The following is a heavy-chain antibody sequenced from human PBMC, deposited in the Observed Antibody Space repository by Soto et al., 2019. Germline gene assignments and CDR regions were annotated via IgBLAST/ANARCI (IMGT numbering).Heavy chain of an antibody. Sequence: PGESLKISCKGSGYSFTTYCIGWVLQMPWKGLEWMGIIYPGDSNTRYSPSFQGQVTISADKSISTAYVQWSSLKASDTATYYCARLCDGSGCAFDYWGQGTLVTVSS. CDR2: IYPGDSNT. V-gene: IGHV5-51*01. J-gene: IGHJ4*02. CDR3: ARLCDGSGCAFDY. D-gene: IGHD3-22*01. CDR1: GYSFTTYC.